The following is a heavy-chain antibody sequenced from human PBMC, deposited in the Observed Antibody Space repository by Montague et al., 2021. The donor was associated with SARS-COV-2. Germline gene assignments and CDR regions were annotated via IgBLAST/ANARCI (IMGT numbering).Heavy chain of an antibody. CDR1: GGSISSGSYY. D-gene: IGHD6-19*01. J-gene: IGHJ4*02. V-gene: IGHV4-61*02. CDR2: ISISGST. Sequence: TLSPTCTVSGGSISSGSYYWSWIRQPAGKGLEWIGRISISGSTNYNPSLKSRVTISVDTSKNQFSLKLTSVTAADTAVYYCAGDIAVAGLFDYWGQGTLVTVSS. CDR3: AGDIAVAGLFDY.